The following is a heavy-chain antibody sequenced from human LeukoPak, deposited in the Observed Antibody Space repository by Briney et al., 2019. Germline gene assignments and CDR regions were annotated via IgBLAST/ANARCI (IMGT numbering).Heavy chain of an antibody. J-gene: IGHJ5*02. CDR3: ARSGWFGEYNWFDP. Sequence: SETLSLTCTVSGGSISSGSYYWSWIRQPAGKGLEWIGRIYTSGSTNYNPSLKSRVTISVDTSKNQFSLKLSSVTAADTAVYYCARSGWFGEYNWFDPWGQGTLVIVSS. V-gene: IGHV4-61*02. D-gene: IGHD3-10*01. CDR2: IYTSGST. CDR1: GGSISSGSYY.